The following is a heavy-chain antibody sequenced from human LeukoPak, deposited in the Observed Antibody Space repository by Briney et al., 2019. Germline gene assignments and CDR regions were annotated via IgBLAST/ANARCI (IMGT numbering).Heavy chain of an antibody. CDR2: INSNGRSP. D-gene: IGHD6-13*01. CDR3: ARGAAADTYFFDY. Sequence: PGESLRLSCAASGFTFSTYPMHWVRQAPGKGLEYVSPINSNGRSPYYANSVKGRFTTSRDNSKNMLYLQMGSLRAEDMAVYYCARGAAADTYFFDYWGQGTLVTVSS. V-gene: IGHV3-64*01. J-gene: IGHJ4*02. CDR1: GFTFSTYP.